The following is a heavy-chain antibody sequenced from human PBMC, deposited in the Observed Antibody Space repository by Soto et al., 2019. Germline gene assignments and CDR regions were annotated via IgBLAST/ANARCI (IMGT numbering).Heavy chain of an antibody. CDR1: GGSISSYY. CDR2: IYYSGST. J-gene: IGHJ5*02. D-gene: IGHD3-3*01. V-gene: IGHV4-59*01. Sequence: TLSLTCTVSGGSISSYYWSWIRQPPGKGLEWIGYIYYSGSTNYNPSLKSRVTISVDTSKNQFSLKLSSVTAADTAVYYCARGDRTYYDFWSGYYADWFDPWGQGTLVTVSS. CDR3: ARGDRTYYDFWSGYYADWFDP.